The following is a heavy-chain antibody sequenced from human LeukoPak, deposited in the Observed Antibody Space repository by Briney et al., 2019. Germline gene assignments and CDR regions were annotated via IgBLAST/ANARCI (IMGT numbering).Heavy chain of an antibody. CDR3: AGLYYYGSSGYYYGYYYYMDV. CDR2: IYYSGST. D-gene: IGHD3-22*01. CDR1: GGSISSYY. J-gene: IGHJ6*03. Sequence: PSETLSLTCTVSGGSISSYYWSWIRQPPGKGLEWIGYIYYSGSTNYNPSLKSRVTISVDTSKNQFSLKLSSVTAADTAVYYCAGLYYYGSSGYYYGYYYYMDVWGKGTTVTVSS. V-gene: IGHV4-59*01.